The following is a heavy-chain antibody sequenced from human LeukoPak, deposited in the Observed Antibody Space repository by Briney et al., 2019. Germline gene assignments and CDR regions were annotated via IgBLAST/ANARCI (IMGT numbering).Heavy chain of an antibody. Sequence: GASVKVSCKASGYTFTSYDINWVRQATGQGLEWMGWMNPNSGNTGYAQKFQGRVTITRNTSISTAYMELSSLRSEDTAVYYCARGVSSSWYIVDYYYYYYMDVWGKGTTVTVSS. V-gene: IGHV1-8*03. D-gene: IGHD6-13*01. CDR2: MNPNSGNT. J-gene: IGHJ6*03. CDR1: GYTFTSYD. CDR3: ARGVSSSWYIVDYYYYYYMDV.